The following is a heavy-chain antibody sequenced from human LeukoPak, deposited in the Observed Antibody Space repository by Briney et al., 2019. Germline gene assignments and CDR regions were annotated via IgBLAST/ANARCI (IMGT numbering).Heavy chain of an antibody. CDR3: ARGDWGSARGWFDP. CDR2: IYSGGST. V-gene: IGHV3-53*01. D-gene: IGHD2-21*02. CDR1: GFTFSTTY. Sequence: PGGSLRLSCAASGFTFSTTYMSWVRQAPGKGLEWLSYIYSGGSTYYADSVKGRFTIFCSSSKDTLYSLMKHTRAEDPAVYYCARGDWGSARGWFDPWGQGTLVTVSS. J-gene: IGHJ5*02.